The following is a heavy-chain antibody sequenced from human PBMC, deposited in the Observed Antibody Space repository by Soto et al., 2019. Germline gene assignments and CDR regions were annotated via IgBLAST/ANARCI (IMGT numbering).Heavy chain of an antibody. CDR1: GYSFTSYL. V-gene: IGHV5-51*01. CDR2: IYPGDSDT. D-gene: IGHD6-6*01. CDR3: ARSYSSSSIYYYDMDV. Sequence: PGESLKISCKGSGYSFTSYLIGWVRQMPGKGLEWMGIIYPGDSDTRYSPSFQGQVSISVDKSISTAYLQYSSLKASDTAMYYCARSYSSSSIYYYDMDVWGQGTTVTVSS. J-gene: IGHJ6*02.